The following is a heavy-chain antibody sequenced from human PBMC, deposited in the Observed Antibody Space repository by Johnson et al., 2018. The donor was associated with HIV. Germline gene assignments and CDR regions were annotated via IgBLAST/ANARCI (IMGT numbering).Heavy chain of an antibody. CDR3: ARSGWYLSYAFDI. D-gene: IGHD6-19*01. Sequence: EQLVESGGGLVQPGGSLRLSCAASGFTVSSNYMSWVRQAPGKGLEWVSVIYSGGSTYYADSVKGRFTISRDNSKNTLYLQMNSLRAEDTAVYYCARSGWYLSYAFDIWGQGTMVTVSS. V-gene: IGHV3-66*01. CDR1: GFTVSSNY. CDR2: IYSGGST. J-gene: IGHJ3*02.